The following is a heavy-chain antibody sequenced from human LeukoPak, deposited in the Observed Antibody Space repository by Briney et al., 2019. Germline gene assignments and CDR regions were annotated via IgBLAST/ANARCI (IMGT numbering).Heavy chain of an antibody. J-gene: IGHJ4*02. V-gene: IGHV3-48*01. CDR1: GFTFSSYS. Sequence: PGGSLRLSCAASGFTFSSYSMNWVRQAPGKGLEWVSYISSSSSTIYYADSVKGRFTISRDNAKNSLYLQMNSLRAEDTAVYYCARDPPVGGYWGQGTLVTVSS. D-gene: IGHD3-16*01. CDR2: ISSSSSTI. CDR3: ARDPPVGGY.